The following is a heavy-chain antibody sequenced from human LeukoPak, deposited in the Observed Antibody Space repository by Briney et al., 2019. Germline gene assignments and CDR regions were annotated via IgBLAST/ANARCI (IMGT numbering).Heavy chain of an antibody. CDR2: ITSSGYI. CDR3: ATNLKY. D-gene: IGHD2-8*01. V-gene: IGHV3-21*01. Sequence: PGGSLRLSCAASGFTFSSYSMNWVRQAPGKGLEWVSCITSSGYIYYADSVKGRFTISRDNAKSSLYLQMSSLRAEDTAVYYCATNLKYWGQGTLVTVSS. J-gene: IGHJ4*02. CDR1: GFTFSSYS.